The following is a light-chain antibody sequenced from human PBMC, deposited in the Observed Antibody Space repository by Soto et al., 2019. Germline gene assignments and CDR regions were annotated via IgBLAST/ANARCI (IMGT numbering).Light chain of an antibody. Sequence: DIVMTQSPDSLAVSLGERAAINCKSSQSVLFSSNNKNYLAWYQQKPGQPPKLLIYWASTRESGVPDRFSGSGSATDFTLTIISLQAEDVAVYYCQQYYTTPFTFGPGTKVAIK. CDR2: WAS. J-gene: IGKJ3*01. V-gene: IGKV4-1*01. CDR1: QSVLFSSNNKNY. CDR3: QQYYTTPFT.